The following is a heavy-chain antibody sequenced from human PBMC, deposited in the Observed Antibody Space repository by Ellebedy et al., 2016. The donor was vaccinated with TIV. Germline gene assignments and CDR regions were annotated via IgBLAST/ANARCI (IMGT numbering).Heavy chain of an antibody. J-gene: IGHJ6*02. Sequence: SGPTLVKPTQTLTLTCTFSGFSLSTSGMCVSWIRQPPGKALEWLALIDWDDDKYYSTSLKTRLTISKDTSKNQVVLTMTNMDPVDTATYYCARIIAAAGTLNYYYGMDVWGQGTTVTVSS. CDR1: GFSLSTSGMC. V-gene: IGHV2-70*01. CDR3: ARIIAAAGTLNYYYGMDV. CDR2: IDWDDDK. D-gene: IGHD6-13*01.